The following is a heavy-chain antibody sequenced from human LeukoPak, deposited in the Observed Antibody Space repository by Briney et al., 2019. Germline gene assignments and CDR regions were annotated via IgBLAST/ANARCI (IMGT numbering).Heavy chain of an antibody. CDR1: GGSISSSSYY. CDR3: ARLTNMEKDVTPTYYMDV. J-gene: IGHJ6*03. V-gene: IGHV4-39*07. CDR2: IYYSGGT. Sequence: SETLSLTCTVSGGSISSSSYYWGWIRQPPGKGLEWIGSIYYSGGTYYNPSLKSRVTISVDTSNNQFSLKLSSVTAADTAVYYCARLTNMEKDVTPTYYMDVWGKGTTVTVSS. D-gene: IGHD2-8*01.